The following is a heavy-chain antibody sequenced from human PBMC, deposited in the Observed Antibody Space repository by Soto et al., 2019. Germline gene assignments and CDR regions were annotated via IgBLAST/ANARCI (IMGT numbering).Heavy chain of an antibody. CDR2: IIPLLSTS. V-gene: IGHV1-69*08. J-gene: IGHJ4*02. CDR3: ARDSPVGSTFSGYDAIDY. CDR1: GGPFSNDI. D-gene: IGHD5-12*01. Sequence: QVQLEQSGAEVKKPGSSVKVSCKASGGPFSNDIITWVRQAPGQGLEWMGRIIPLLSTSTYAQKFQGRLTITADRCTGTVSMEMNSLRSEDTAVYYCARDSPVGSTFSGYDAIDYWGQGTRITVSS.